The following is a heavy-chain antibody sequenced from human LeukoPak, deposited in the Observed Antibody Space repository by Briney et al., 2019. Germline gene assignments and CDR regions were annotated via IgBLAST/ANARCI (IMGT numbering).Heavy chain of an antibody. J-gene: IGHJ4*02. CDR3: ARQAYYSGSGSWTGFDY. CDR2: SYYSGST. V-gene: IGHV4-59*08. CDR1: GGSISSRY. Sequence: KTSETLSLTCVVSGGSISSRYWSWIRQPPGKGLEWIGYSYYSGSTNYNPSLKSRVTTSVDTSKNQFALKLSSVTAADTAVYYCARQAYYSGSGSWTGFDYWGQGTLVTVSS. D-gene: IGHD3-10*01.